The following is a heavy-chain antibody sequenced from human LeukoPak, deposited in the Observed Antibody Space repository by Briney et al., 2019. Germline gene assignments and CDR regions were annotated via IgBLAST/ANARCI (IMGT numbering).Heavy chain of an antibody. D-gene: IGHD2-2*01. V-gene: IGHV3-23*01. J-gene: IGHJ5*02. CDR1: GFTFSSYA. CDR2: ISGSGGST. CDR3: AKSGYCSSTSCYDVRFDP. Sequence: GGSLRLSCAASGFTFSSYAMSWARQAPGKGLEWVSAISGSGGSTYYADSVKGRFTISRDNSKNTLYLQMNSLRAEDTAVYYCAKSGYCSSTSCYDVRFDPWGQGTLVTVSS.